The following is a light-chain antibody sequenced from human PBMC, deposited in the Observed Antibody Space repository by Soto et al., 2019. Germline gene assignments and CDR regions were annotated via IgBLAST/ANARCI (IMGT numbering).Light chain of an antibody. CDR1: HSVRSRN. J-gene: IGKJ2*01. CDR3: AQFGGSPPAFT. CDR2: GTP. V-gene: IGKV3-20*01. Sequence: ESMLTQSPGTLSLSPGERATLSCRASHSVRSRNLAWYQQKPGQAPRLLIYGTPIRATGIPGRFSGSGSGTDVTLTIKRLKPEDLAVYFCAQFGGSPPAFTFGQGTKVEI.